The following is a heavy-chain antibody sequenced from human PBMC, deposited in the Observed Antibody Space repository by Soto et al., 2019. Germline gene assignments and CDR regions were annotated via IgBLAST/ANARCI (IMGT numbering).Heavy chain of an antibody. CDR2: IKSKTDGGTK. CDR1: GFXXSNAW. CDR3: TTTRYGDYDY. Sequence: EVQLVESGGGLVKPGGSLXLSCAASGFXXSNAWMNWVRQAPGKRLEWVGRIKSKTDGGTKVYAGPVKGRFNISRDDSKNTAYLQMNSPITEDTAFYHCTTTRYGDYDYWGKGTLVTVSS. J-gene: IGHJ4*02. D-gene: IGHD4-17*01. V-gene: IGHV3-15*07.